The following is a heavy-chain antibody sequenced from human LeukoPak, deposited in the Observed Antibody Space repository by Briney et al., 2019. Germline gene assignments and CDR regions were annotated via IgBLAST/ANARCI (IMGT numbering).Heavy chain of an antibody. CDR1: GFTFSSYE. CDR2: ISSSGSTI. V-gene: IGHV3-48*03. J-gene: IGHJ5*02. Sequence: GGSLRLSCAASGFTFSSYEMNWVRQAPGKGLEWVSYISSSGSTIYYADSVKGRFTISRDNSKNTVYLQMSSLRAEDTAVYYCVKDTGGTSLSNWFDPWGQGTPLTVSS. D-gene: IGHD2-8*02. CDR3: VKDTGGTSLSNWFDP.